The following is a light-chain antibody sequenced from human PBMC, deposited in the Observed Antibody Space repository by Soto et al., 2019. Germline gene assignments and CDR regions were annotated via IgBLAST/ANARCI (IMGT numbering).Light chain of an antibody. CDR2: AAS. Sequence: EIVLTQSPGNLSLSPGERATLSCRASQSVSSSYLAWYQQKPGQAPRLLIYAASSRSTGIPDRFSGSGSGTDFTLTISRLEPEDFAVYYCQQYGSSPPYTFGQGTKLEIK. V-gene: IGKV3-20*01. CDR3: QQYGSSPPYT. CDR1: QSVSSSY. J-gene: IGKJ2*01.